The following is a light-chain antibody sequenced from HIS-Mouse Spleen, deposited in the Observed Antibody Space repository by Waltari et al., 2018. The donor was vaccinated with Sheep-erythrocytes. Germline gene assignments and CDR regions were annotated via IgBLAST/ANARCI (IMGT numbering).Light chain of an antibody. V-gene: IGKV1-9*01. Sequence: DIQLTQSPSFLSASVGDRVTITCRASQGISSYLTWYQHKPGKGPKLLIYAASTLQSGVPSRFSGSGSGTEFTLTISSLQPEDFATYYCQQLNSYPHTFGQGTKLEIK. CDR2: AAS. CDR3: QQLNSYPHT. J-gene: IGKJ2*01. CDR1: QGISSY.